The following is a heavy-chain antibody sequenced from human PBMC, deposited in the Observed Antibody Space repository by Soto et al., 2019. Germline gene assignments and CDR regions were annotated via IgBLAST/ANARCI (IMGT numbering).Heavy chain of an antibody. V-gene: IGHV4-30-4*01. CDR2: IFDSGST. CDR1: GGSISGGVHS. D-gene: IGHD2-8*01. J-gene: IGHJ2*01. Sequence: QVQLQESGPGLVKPSETLSLTCTVSGGSISGGVHSWSWIRQPPGKGLEWIGHIFDSGSTYYNPSVKSRLTISVDTSQNQFSLGLSSVTAADTAVYYCAREIMPLTNDWYFDLWGRGTLVTVSS. CDR3: AREIMPLTNDWYFDL.